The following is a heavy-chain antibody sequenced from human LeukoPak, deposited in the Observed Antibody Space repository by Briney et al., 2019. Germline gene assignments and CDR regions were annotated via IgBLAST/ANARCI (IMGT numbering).Heavy chain of an antibody. CDR1: GFTFTSSA. CDR2: IVVGSGNT. Sequence: SVKVSCKASGFTFTSSAMQWVRQARGQRLEWIGWIVVGSGNTNYAQKFQERVTITRDMSTSTAYMELSSLRSEDTAVYYCAAVAGGYSYGSFDYWGQGTLVTVSS. V-gene: IGHV1-58*02. CDR3: AAVAGGYSYGSFDY. J-gene: IGHJ4*02. D-gene: IGHD5-18*01.